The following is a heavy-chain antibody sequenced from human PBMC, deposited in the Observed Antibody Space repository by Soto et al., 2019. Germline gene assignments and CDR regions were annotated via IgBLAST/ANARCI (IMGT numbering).Heavy chain of an antibody. CDR3: ARSDPPYSSGSDY. J-gene: IGHJ4*02. V-gene: IGHV4-39*01. D-gene: IGHD6-19*01. Sequence: QLQLQESGPGLVKPSETLSLTCTVSGGSISSSSYYWGWIRQPPGKGLGWIGSIYYSGSTYYNPPLTSRVTISVDTSKNQYSLKLSSVTAAATAVYYCARSDPPYSSGSDYWCQGTLVTVSS. CDR2: IYYSGST. CDR1: GGSISSSSYY.